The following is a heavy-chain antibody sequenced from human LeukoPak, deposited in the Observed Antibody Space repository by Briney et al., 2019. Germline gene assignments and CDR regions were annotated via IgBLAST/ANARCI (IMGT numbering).Heavy chain of an antibody. CDR2: ISSSGSTI. CDR1: GFSFSSYE. J-gene: IGHJ4*02. Sequence: HPGGSLRLSCEASGFSFSSYEMNWVRQAPGKGLEWVSYISSSGSTIYYADSVKGRFISSRDNTKNSLYLQMNSLRAEDTAIYYCARDLRIVSGSYLDYWGQGTLVTVSS. D-gene: IGHD1-26*01. CDR3: ARDLRIVSGSYLDY. V-gene: IGHV3-48*03.